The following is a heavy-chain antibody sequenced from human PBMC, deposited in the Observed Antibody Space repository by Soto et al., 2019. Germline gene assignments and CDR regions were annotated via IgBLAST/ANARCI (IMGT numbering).Heavy chain of an antibody. CDR3: AREGRHSGGMRESWFDP. D-gene: IGHD3-10*01. Sequence: SQTLSLTCAVSGDSISSRSHYWNWIRRVPGKGLEFIGYIFYTGATYYNPSLRGRISMSVDTSKNQFSLTLRSVTAADTAIYYCAREGRHSGGMRESWFDPWGQGTQVTVPS. V-gene: IGHV4-31*02. CDR1: GDSISSRSHY. J-gene: IGHJ5*02. CDR2: IFYTGAT.